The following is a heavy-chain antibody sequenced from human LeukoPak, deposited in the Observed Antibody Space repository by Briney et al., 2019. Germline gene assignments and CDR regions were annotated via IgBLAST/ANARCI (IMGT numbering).Heavy chain of an antibody. CDR3: ASARELPSLDPTGDY. J-gene: IGHJ4*02. Sequence: PSQTLSLTCAVYSGSFSVYYWSWIRHPAEKGREWSGEINHSGSTNYNPTLKSRVTISVDTSKNQFSLKLSSVTAADTAVYYCASARELPSLDPTGDYWGQGTLVTVSS. V-gene: IGHV4-34*01. D-gene: IGHD3-10*01. CDR1: SGSFSVYY. CDR2: INHSGST.